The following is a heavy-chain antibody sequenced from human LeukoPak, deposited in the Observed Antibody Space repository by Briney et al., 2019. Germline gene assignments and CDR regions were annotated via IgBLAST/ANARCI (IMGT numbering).Heavy chain of an antibody. J-gene: IGHJ6*02. CDR3: AGGVTTAQYGMDV. CDR2: IIPIFGTA. V-gene: IGHV1-69*13. CDR1: GGTFSSYA. Sequence: ASVKVSCKASGGTFSSYAISWERQAPGQGLEWMGGIIPIFGTANYAQKFQGRVTITADESTSTAYMELSSLRSEDTAVYYCAGGVTTAQYGMDVWGQGTTVTVSS. D-gene: IGHD4-11*01.